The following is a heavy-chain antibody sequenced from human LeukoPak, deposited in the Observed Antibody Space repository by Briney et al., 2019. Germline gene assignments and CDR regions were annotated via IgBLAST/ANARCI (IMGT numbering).Heavy chain of an antibody. CDR1: GFTFSDYY. V-gene: IGHV3-11*04. CDR2: ISSSGSTI. D-gene: IGHD5-18*01. J-gene: IGHJ4*02. Sequence: GGSLRLSCAASGFTFSDYYLSCLRQAPGKGLEWVSYISSSGSTIYYADSVKGRFTISRDNAKNSLYLQMNSLRAEDTAVYYHARDRDTAMRLDYWGQGTLVTVSS. CDR3: ARDRDTAMRLDY.